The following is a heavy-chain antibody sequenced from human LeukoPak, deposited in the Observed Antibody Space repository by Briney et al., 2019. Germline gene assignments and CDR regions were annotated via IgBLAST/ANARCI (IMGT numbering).Heavy chain of an antibody. CDR2: INPSGGST. CDR1: GYTFTSYY. J-gene: IGHJ4*02. CDR3: ARDPSIVGATTGSYFDY. D-gene: IGHD1-26*01. Sequence: ASVKVSCKASGYTFTSYYMHWVRQAPGQGLEWMGIINPSGGSTSYALKFQGRVTMTRDMSTSTVYMELSSLRSEDTAVYYCARDPSIVGATTGSYFDYWGQGTLVTVSS. V-gene: IGHV1-46*01.